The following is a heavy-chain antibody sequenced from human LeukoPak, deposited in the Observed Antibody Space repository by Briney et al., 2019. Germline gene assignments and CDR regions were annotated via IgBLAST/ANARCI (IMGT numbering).Heavy chain of an antibody. CDR1: GVTVSSNH. V-gene: IGHV3-66*01. CDR2: IYRSGST. J-gene: IGHJ4*02. Sequence: GGSLRLSCAASGVTVSSNHMSWVRQAPGKGLEWVSVIYRSGSTYYADSVKGRFTISRDNSKNTLYLQMNSLRAEDTAVYYCARDSGDDRVGYYYNDYWGQGTLVTVSS. D-gene: IGHD3-22*01. CDR3: ARDSGDDRVGYYYNDY.